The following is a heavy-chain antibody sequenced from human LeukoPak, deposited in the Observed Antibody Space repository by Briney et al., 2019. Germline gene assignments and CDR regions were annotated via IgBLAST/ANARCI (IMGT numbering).Heavy chain of an antibody. CDR3: ARGHDFWSGYPSGYYYMDV. J-gene: IGHJ6*03. D-gene: IGHD3-3*01. CDR2: LYYSGGT. CDR1: GVSISSYY. V-gene: IGHV4-59*01. Sequence: SETLSLTCTVSGVSISSYYWSWIRQPPGKGLEWIGYLYYSGGTNYNPSLKSRVTISVDTSKNQFSLRMSSVTAADTAVYYCARGHDFWSGYPSGYYYMDVWGNGTTVTVSS.